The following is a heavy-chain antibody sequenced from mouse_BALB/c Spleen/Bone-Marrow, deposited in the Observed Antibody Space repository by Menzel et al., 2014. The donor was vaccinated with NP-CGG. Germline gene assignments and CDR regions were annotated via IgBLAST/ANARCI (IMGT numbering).Heavy chain of an antibody. CDR3: AREVVATDYFDY. CDR1: GYTFTSYA. CDR2: ISPYNDGT. V-gene: IGHV1-14*01. J-gene: IGHJ2*01. D-gene: IGHD1-1*01. Sequence: EVQGVESGPELVKPGASVKMSCKASGYTFTSYAMHWVKQKPGQGLEWIGYISPYNDGTKYNEKFKGKATLTSDKSSSTAYMELSSLTSEDSAVYYCAREVVATDYFDYWGQGTTPTVSS.